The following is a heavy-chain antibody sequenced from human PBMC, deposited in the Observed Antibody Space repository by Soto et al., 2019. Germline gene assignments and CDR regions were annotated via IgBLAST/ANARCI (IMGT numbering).Heavy chain of an antibody. CDR3: ARQATGYYYGWFDP. Sequence: PSETLSLTCTVSGDSVSSSSYHWAWIRQSPGKGLEWIGTIFYSGGTFYTPSLKSRVTMSVDTSNNQFSLKLNSVTAADTAVYYCARQATGYYYGWFDPWGQGTLVTVSS. V-gene: IGHV4-39*01. J-gene: IGHJ5*02. CDR1: GDSVSSSSYH. CDR2: IFYSGGT. D-gene: IGHD3-22*01.